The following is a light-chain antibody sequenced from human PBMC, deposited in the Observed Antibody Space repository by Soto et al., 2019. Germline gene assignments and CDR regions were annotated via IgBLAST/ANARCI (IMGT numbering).Light chain of an antibody. Sequence: QSVLTQPASVSGSPGQSITISCTGTSSDVGGYNYVSWYQQYPGKAPKLMIYEVSNRPSGVSNRFSGSRSGNTASLTISGLQAEDESDYYCISYTSSSTWVFGAGTKLTVL. CDR1: SSDVGGYNY. J-gene: IGLJ3*02. CDR2: EVS. CDR3: ISYTSSSTWV. V-gene: IGLV2-14*01.